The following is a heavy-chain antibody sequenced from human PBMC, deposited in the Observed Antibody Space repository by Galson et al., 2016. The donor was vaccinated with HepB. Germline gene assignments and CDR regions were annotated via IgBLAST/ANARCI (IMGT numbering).Heavy chain of an antibody. Sequence: SLRLSCAASGFMVSSTYVSWVRQAPGKGLEWVSVIYSSGNTYYADSVKGRFTISRDNSKNTLGLQMNSLRAEDTAVYYCAGKSGKTGLDFSYYYMDVWGKGTTVTVS. J-gene: IGHJ6*03. V-gene: IGHV3-53*01. CDR3: AGKSGKTGLDFSYYYMDV. D-gene: IGHD1/OR15-1a*01. CDR1: GFMVSSTY. CDR2: IYSSGNT.